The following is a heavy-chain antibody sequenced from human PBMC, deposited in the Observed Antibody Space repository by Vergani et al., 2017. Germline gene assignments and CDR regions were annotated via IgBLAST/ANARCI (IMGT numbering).Heavy chain of an antibody. D-gene: IGHD4-23*01. CDR3: ARDLNYGGNSGSYYYGMDV. CDR2: ISSSGSTI. J-gene: IGHJ6*02. Sequence: EVQLLESGGGLVQPGGSLRLSCAASGFTFSSYAMSWVRQAPGKGLEWVSYISSSGSTIYYADSVKGRFTISRDNAKNSLYLQMNSLRAEDTAVYYCARDLNYGGNSGSYYYGMDVWGQGTTVTVSS. CDR1: GFTFSSYA. V-gene: IGHV3-48*04.